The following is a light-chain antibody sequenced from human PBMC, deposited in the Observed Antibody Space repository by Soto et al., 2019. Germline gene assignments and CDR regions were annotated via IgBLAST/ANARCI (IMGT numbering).Light chain of an antibody. CDR2: GAF. CDR1: QSVSSN. J-gene: IGKJ3*01. V-gene: IGKV3-20*01. CDR3: QQYGSSRFT. Sequence: EIVMTQSPATLSVSPGERATLSCRASQSVSSNLAWYQQKPGQAPRLLIYGAFRRATGIPDRFSGSGSGTDFTLTISRLEPEDFAVYYCQQYGSSRFTFGPGTKVDIK.